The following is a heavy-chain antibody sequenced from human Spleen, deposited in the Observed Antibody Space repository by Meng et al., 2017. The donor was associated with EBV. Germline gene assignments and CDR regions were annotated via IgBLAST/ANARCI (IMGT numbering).Heavy chain of an antibody. V-gene: IGHV7-4-1*02. J-gene: IGHJ4*02. CDR3: ARGYNAWIQIPFY. CDR1: GYTFTSYV. CDR2: INTNTGEA. D-gene: IGHD5-18*01. Sequence: VLLVKSGCELKKPGASVRVSCKASGYTFTSYVMNWVRQAPGQGLEWVGWINTNTGEARYAQGFTGRFVFSLDTSVSTAHLQISSLMAEDTAVYYCARGYNAWIQIPFYWGQGTLVTVSS.